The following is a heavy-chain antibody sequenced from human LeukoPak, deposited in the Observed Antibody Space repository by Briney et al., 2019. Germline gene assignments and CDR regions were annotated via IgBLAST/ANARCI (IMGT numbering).Heavy chain of an antibody. Sequence: SETLSLTCAVYGGSFSGYYWSWIRQPPGKGLEWIGSIYHSGSTYYNPSLKSRVTISVDTSKNQFSLKLSSVTAADTAVYYCARDGIGVVVAAIDYWGQGTLVTVSS. CDR3: ARDGIGVVVAAIDY. D-gene: IGHD2-15*01. CDR2: IYHSGST. V-gene: IGHV4-34*01. CDR1: GGSFSGYY. J-gene: IGHJ4*02.